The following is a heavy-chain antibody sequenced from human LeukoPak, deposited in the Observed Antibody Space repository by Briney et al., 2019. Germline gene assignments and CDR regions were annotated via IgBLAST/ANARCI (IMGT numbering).Heavy chain of an antibody. CDR3: ARSGYSSSQAYGMDV. V-gene: IGHV1-46*01. J-gene: IGHJ6*02. D-gene: IGHD6-13*01. Sequence: ASVKVSCEASGYTFTSYYMHWVRQAPGQGLEWMGIINPSGGSTSYAQKFQGRVTMTRDTSTSTVYMELSSLRSEDTAVYYCARSGYSSSQAYGMDVWGQGTTVTVSS. CDR1: GYTFTSYY. CDR2: INPSGGST.